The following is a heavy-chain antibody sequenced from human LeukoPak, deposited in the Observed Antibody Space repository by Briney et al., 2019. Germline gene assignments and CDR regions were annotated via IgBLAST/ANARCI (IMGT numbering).Heavy chain of an antibody. CDR2: IYSSGST. CDR1: GFTVSSNY. V-gene: IGHV3-66*01. J-gene: IGHJ3*02. Sequence: GGSLRLFCAASGFTVSSNYMNWVRQAAGKGLEGVSAIYSSGSTYYADSVKGRFTISRDNSKNTLYLQMNSLRAEDTAVYYCARDQAAMVSDAFDIWGQGTMVTVSS. CDR3: ARDQAAMVSDAFDI. D-gene: IGHD5-18*01.